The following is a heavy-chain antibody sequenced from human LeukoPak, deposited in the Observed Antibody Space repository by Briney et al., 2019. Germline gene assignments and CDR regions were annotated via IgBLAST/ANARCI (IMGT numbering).Heavy chain of an antibody. CDR1: GYTFTSYG. Sequence: ASVKVSCKASGYTFTSYGISWVRQAPGQGLEWMGWISAYNGNTNYAQKLQGRVTMTTDTSTSTAYMELRSLRSDDTAVYYCARSPDYDSSGYYLNWLDPWGQGTLVTVSS. CDR2: ISAYNGNT. J-gene: IGHJ5*02. D-gene: IGHD3-22*01. CDR3: ARSPDYDSSGYYLNWLDP. V-gene: IGHV1-18*01.